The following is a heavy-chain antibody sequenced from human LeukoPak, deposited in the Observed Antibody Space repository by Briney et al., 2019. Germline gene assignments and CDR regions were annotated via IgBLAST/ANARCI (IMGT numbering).Heavy chain of an antibody. V-gene: IGHV5-51*01. Sequence: GESLKISCKASGYRFTSYWIGWVRQMPGKGLEWMGIIYPADSDTRYSPSFQGQVTIPADKSISTAYLQWSSLKASDTAMYYCARHDGSSWYDPFDYWGQGTQVSVSS. CDR3: ARHDGSSWYDPFDY. J-gene: IGHJ4*02. D-gene: IGHD6-13*01. CDR1: GYRFTSYW. CDR2: IYPADSDT.